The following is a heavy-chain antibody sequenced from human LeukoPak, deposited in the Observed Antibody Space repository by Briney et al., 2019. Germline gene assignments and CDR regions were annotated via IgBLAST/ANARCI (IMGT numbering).Heavy chain of an antibody. Sequence: PGRSLRLSCAASGFTFDDYAIHWVRQAPGKGLEWVSGISWNSGSIGYADSVKGRFTISRDNAKNSLYLQMNSLRAEDTALYYCAKSPAVAGTGYFDYWGQGTLVTVSS. J-gene: IGHJ4*02. CDR3: AKSPAVAGTGYFDY. CDR1: GFTFDDYA. D-gene: IGHD6-19*01. CDR2: ISWNSGSI. V-gene: IGHV3-9*01.